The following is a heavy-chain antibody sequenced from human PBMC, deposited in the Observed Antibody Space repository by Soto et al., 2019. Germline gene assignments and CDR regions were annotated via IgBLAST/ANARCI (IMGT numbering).Heavy chain of an antibody. CDR2: IYHSGST. D-gene: IGHD5-12*01. V-gene: IGHV4-30-2*01. J-gene: IGHJ4*02. CDR3: ARAAQRYIDY. Sequence: QLQLQESGSGLVKPSQTLSLTCAVSGGSISSGGYPWSWIRQPPGKGLEWIGYIYHSGSTYYNPSLKSRVTISVDRSKNQFSLKLSSVTAADTAVYYCARAAQRYIDYWGQGTLVTVSS. CDR1: GGSISSGGYP.